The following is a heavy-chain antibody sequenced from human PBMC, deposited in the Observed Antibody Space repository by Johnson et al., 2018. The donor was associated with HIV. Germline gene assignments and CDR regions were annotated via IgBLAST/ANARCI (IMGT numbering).Heavy chain of an antibody. CDR1: GFTVSSNY. CDR2: INWNAGSK. Sequence: VQLVESGGGLVQPGGSLRLSCAASGFTVSSNYMSWIRQAPGKGLEWVSGINWNAGSKGYADSVKGRFTISRDSSDNPLYLQMNSLRAGDTAVYYCARGSPLSTSWYGSFDLWGQGTMVTVSS. J-gene: IGHJ3*01. CDR3: ARGSPLSTSWYGSFDL. V-gene: IGHV3-66*01. D-gene: IGHD2-2*01.